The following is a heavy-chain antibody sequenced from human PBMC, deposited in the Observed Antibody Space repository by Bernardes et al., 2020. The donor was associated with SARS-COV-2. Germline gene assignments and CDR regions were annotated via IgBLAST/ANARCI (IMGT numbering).Heavy chain of an antibody. V-gene: IGHV3-23*01. J-gene: IGHJ4*02. CDR3: AKDYGTSSGSYFDY. CDR1: GFAFSTYG. D-gene: IGHD6-6*01. Sequence: LRLSCAASGFAFSTYGMSWVRQAPGQGLEWVSAISGSGGDTYYADSVKGRFTISRDNSKNTLYLQMSSLKAEDTAVYYCAKDYGTSSGSYFDYWGQGTLVTVSS. CDR2: ISGSGGDT.